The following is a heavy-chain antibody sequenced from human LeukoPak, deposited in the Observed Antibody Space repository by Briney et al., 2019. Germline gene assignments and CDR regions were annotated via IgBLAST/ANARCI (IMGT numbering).Heavy chain of an antibody. D-gene: IGHD2-15*01. V-gene: IGHV1-8*01. CDR2: MNPDNGDT. CDR3: ARPPGYCRIPRTHTASCYYWYFDL. Sequence: ASVKVSCKASGYTFKSYEINWVRQAAGQRLEWMGWMNPDNGDTGYAQKFQGRVTMTRDTSISTAYMELSGLTSEDTAVYYCARPPGYCRIPRTHTASCYYWYFDLWGRGTLVTVSS. CDR1: GYTFKSYE. J-gene: IGHJ2*01.